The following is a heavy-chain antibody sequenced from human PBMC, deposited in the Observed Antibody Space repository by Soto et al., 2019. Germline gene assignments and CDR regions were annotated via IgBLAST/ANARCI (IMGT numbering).Heavy chain of an antibody. Sequence: QLQLQESGPGLVKPSETLSLTCTVSGGSISSSSYYWGWIRQPPGKGLEWIGSIYYSGSTYYNPSLKSRVTISVHTSKNQCSLNLSSVTAADTAVYYCARRGQNIYYYYMDVWGKGTTVTVSS. CDR2: IYYSGST. J-gene: IGHJ6*03. CDR1: GGSISSSSYY. CDR3: ARRGQNIYYYYMDV. V-gene: IGHV4-39*01.